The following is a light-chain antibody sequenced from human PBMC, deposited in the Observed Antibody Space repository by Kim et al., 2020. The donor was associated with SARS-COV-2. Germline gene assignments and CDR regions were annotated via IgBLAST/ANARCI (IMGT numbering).Light chain of an antibody. CDR3: QQSYSIPWT. J-gene: IGKJ1*01. V-gene: IGKV1-39*01. CDR2: AAS. CDR1: QSIATY. Sequence: ATVGVSGTMNGRASQSIATYLNWYQLKPGKAPKLLISAASTVQSGVPSRFSGSGSGTDFTLTISSLQPEDFTPYYCQQSYSIPWTFGQGTKVDIK.